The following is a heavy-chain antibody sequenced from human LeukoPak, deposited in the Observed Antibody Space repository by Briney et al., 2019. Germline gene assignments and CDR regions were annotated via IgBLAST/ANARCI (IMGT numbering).Heavy chain of an antibody. V-gene: IGHV4-30-2*01. Sequence: SETLSLTCTVSGGSISSGGYHWSWIRQPPGKGLEWIGYIYHSGSTYYNPSLKSRVTISVDRSKNQFSLKLSSVTAADTAVYYCARLRFLEWPEYFQHWGQGTLVTVSS. D-gene: IGHD3-3*01. CDR3: ARLRFLEWPEYFQH. J-gene: IGHJ1*01. CDR1: GGSISSGGYH. CDR2: IYHSGST.